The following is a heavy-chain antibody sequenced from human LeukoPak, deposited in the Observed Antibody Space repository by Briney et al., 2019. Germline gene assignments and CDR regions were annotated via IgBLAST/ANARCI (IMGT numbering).Heavy chain of an antibody. D-gene: IGHD6-19*01. Sequence: PGGSLRLSCAASGFTFNNYAMSWVRQAPGKGPEWVSAISDSGGKTYYADSVKGRFTISRDNSQNTLYLQMNSLRGEDTAVYYCAKLLSLAVADYFDYWGQGTLVTVSS. J-gene: IGHJ4*02. CDR3: AKLLSLAVADYFDY. V-gene: IGHV3-23*01. CDR1: GFTFNNYA. CDR2: ISDSGGKT.